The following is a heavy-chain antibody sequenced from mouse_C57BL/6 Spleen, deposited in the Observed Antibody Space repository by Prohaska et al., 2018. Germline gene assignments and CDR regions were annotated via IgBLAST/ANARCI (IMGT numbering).Heavy chain of an antibody. CDR2: IWTGGGR. Sequence: LVAPPQSLSITCTVSGFPLISYAISWVRQPPEKGLEWPGVIWTGGGRNYKSALKSRLSISKDNSKSKGYLKRNSLQTEDTDRYYWARKNNGSSYAMDYWGQGTSVTVSS. V-gene: IGHV2-9-1*01. CDR1: GFPLISYA. CDR3: ARKNNGSSYAMDY. J-gene: IGHJ4*01. D-gene: IGHD1-1*01.